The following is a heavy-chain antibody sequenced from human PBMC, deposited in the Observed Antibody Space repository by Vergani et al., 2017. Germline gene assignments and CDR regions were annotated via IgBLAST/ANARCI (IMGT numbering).Heavy chain of an antibody. Sequence: EVQLVESGGGLIQPGGSLRLSCAASGFTVSSNYMSWVRQAPGKGLEWVSVIYSGGSTYYADSVKGRVTISRDNSKNTLYLQMNSLRAEDTAVYYCARCAMTTVVNWYFDLWGRGTLVTVSS. CDR3: ARCAMTTVVNWYFDL. D-gene: IGHD4-23*01. V-gene: IGHV3-53*01. J-gene: IGHJ2*01. CDR1: GFTVSSNY. CDR2: IYSGGST.